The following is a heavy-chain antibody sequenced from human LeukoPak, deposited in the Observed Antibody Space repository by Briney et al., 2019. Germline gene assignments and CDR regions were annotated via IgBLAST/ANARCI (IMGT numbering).Heavy chain of an antibody. CDR3: ARERITMVRGQRNNWFDP. CDR1: GYTFTGYY. Sequence: ASVKVSCKASGYTFTGYYMHWVRQAPGQGLEWMGWINPNSGGTNYAQKFQGRVTMTRDTSISTAYMELSRLRSDDTAVYYCARERITMVRGQRNNWFDPLGQGTLVTVSS. CDR2: INPNSGGT. J-gene: IGHJ5*02. D-gene: IGHD3-10*01. V-gene: IGHV1-2*02.